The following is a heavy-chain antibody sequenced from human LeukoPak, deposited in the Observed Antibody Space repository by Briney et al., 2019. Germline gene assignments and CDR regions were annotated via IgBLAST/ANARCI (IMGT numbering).Heavy chain of an antibody. J-gene: IGHJ4*02. V-gene: IGHV1-69*06. Sequence: GASVKVSCKASGGTFSSYAISWVRQAPGQGLEWMGGIIPIFGTANYAQKFQGRVTMTEDTSTDTAYMELSSLRSEDTAVYYCATARLWPNPRIDYWGQGTLVTVSS. CDR1: GGTFSSYA. D-gene: IGHD4/OR15-4a*01. CDR2: IIPIFGTA. CDR3: ATARLWPNPRIDY.